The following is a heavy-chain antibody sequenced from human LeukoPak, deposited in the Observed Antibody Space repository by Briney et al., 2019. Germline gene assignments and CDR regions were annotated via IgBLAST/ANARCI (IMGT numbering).Heavy chain of an antibody. CDR1: GFTFGDYA. Sequence: GGSLRLSCTASGFTFGDYAMSWFRQAPAKGLEWVGFIRIKAYGGTTEYAASVKGRFTVPRDDSKSIAYLQMNSLKTEDTAVYYCSSGQGGGYTAVDYWGQGTLVTVSS. V-gene: IGHV3-49*03. J-gene: IGHJ4*02. D-gene: IGHD3-22*01. CDR2: IRIKAYGGTT. CDR3: SSGQGGGYTAVDY.